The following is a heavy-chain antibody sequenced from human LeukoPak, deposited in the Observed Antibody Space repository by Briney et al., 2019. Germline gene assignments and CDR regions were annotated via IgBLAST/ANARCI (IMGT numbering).Heavy chain of an antibody. CDR2: ISGTGGST. CDR3: RKFYISGSYGRLFEY. CDR1: GFTFTSSA. J-gene: IGHJ4*02. Sequence: GGSLRLSCAASGFTFTSSAMSWVRQAPGKGLEWVSVISGTGGSTYYADSVKGRFTISRDNSENTLYLQMHSLRPEDTALYYCRKFYISGSYGRLFEYWGQGTLVTVSS. D-gene: IGHD3-16*01. V-gene: IGHV3-23*01.